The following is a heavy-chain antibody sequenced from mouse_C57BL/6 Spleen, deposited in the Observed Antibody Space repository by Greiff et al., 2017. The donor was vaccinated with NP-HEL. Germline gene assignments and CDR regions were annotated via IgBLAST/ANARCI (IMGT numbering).Heavy chain of an antibody. V-gene: IGHV1-26*01. D-gene: IGHD1-1*01. J-gene: IGHJ4*01. Sequence: EVQLQQSGPELVKPGASVKISCKASGYTFTDYYMNWVKQSHGKSLEWIGDINPNNGGTSYNQKFKGKATLTVDKSSSTAYMELRSRTSEDSAVYYCARRATTVVAHYAMDDWGQGTSVTVAS. CDR2: INPNNGGT. CDR1: GYTFTDYY. CDR3: ARRATTVVAHYAMDD.